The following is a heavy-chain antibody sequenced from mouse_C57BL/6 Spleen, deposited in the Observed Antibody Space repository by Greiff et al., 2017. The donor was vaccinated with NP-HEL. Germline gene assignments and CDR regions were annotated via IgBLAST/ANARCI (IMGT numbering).Heavy chain of an antibody. Sequence: VQLQQSGPELVKPGASVKISCKASGYTFTDYYMNWVKQSHGKSLEWIGAINPNNGGTSYNQKFKGKATLTVDKSSSTAYMELRSLTSEDSAVYYCARGNYGSSYFDYWGQGTTLTVSS. D-gene: IGHD1-1*01. CDR1: GYTFTDYY. CDR2: INPNNGGT. J-gene: IGHJ2*01. V-gene: IGHV1-26*01. CDR3: ARGNYGSSYFDY.